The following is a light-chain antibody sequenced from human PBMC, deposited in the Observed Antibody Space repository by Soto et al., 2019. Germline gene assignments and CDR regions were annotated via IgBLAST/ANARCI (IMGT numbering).Light chain of an antibody. CDR3: QQYNYWPPCT. CDR2: GAS. J-gene: IGKJ1*01. CDR1: QSVSSN. Sequence: TVTTQSPATLSVSPGERPTLSCRASQSVSSNLSWYQQKPGQAPRLLIYGASNRATGIADRFSGSGSGTEFTLTISSLQSEDFAVYYCQQYNYWPPCTVGQGTRVDIK. V-gene: IGKV3-15*01.